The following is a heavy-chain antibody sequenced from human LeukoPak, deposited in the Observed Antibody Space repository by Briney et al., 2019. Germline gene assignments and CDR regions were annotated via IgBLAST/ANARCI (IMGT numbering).Heavy chain of an antibody. CDR2: IYPGDSDT. J-gene: IGHJ4*02. D-gene: IGHD2-2*01. Sequence: GESLKISCKGSGYSFTSHWIGWVRQMPGKGLEWMGIIYPGDSDTRYSPSFQGQVTFSADKSISTAYVQWSSLKASDTAMYYCARIPFCSGTNCHRSFDYWGQGTLVTVSS. CDR3: ARIPFCSGTNCHRSFDY. CDR1: GYSFTSHW. V-gene: IGHV5-51*01.